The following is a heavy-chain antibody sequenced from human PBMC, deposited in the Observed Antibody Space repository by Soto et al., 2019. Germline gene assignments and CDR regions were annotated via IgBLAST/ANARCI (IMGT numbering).Heavy chain of an antibody. J-gene: IGHJ4*02. V-gene: IGHV1-18*01. Sequence: QVQLVQSGAEVKKPGASVKVSCKASGYTFTSYGISWVRQAPGQGLEWMGWISAYNGNTNYAQKLQGRVTMTTDTSTSTAYLELRSLRSDDTALYYCARDRPRLTTVTTGFDYWGQGNLVTVSS. D-gene: IGHD4-17*01. CDR2: ISAYNGNT. CDR3: ARDRPRLTTVTTGFDY. CDR1: GYTFTSYG.